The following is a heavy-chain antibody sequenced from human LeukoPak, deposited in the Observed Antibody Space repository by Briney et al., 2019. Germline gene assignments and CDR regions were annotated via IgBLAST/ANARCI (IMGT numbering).Heavy chain of an antibody. CDR1: GFTFSSYA. CDR3: AKDLSLAARPPDAFDI. V-gene: IGHV3-23*01. D-gene: IGHD6-6*01. CDR2: ISGSGGST. J-gene: IGHJ3*02. Sequence: GGSLRLSCAASGFTFSSYAMSWVRQAPGKGLEWASAISGSGGSTYYADSVKGRFTISRDNSKNTLYLQMNSLRAEDTAVYYCAKDLSLAARPPDAFDIWGQGTMVTVSS.